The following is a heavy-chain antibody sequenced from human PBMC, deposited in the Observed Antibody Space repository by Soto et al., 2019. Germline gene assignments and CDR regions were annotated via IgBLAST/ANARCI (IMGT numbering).Heavy chain of an antibody. Sequence: SETLSLTCAVYGGSFSGYYWSWIRQPPGKGLEWIGEINHSGSTNYNPSLKSRVTISVDTSKNQFSLKLSSVTAADTAVYYCARRPRITRQRVSGGDCYSFDYWGQGTLVTVSS. V-gene: IGHV4-34*01. CDR2: INHSGST. D-gene: IGHD2-21*02. CDR3: ARRPRITRQRVSGGDCYSFDY. CDR1: GGSFSGYY. J-gene: IGHJ4*02.